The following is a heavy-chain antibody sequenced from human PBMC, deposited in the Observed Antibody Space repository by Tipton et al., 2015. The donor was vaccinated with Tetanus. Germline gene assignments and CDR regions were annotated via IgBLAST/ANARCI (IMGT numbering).Heavy chain of an antibody. V-gene: IGHV3-23*01. CDR2: VSGRGSST. J-gene: IGHJ4*02. CDR3: AKGLWYSSSSYFDY. Sequence: LRLSCAASGFTFRSYAMSWVRQAPGKGLEWVSAVSGRGSSTYYADSVKGRFTISRDSSKSTLYLQMNSLRAEDTAVYYCAKGLWYSSSSYFDYWGQGTLVTVSS. CDR1: GFTFRSYA. D-gene: IGHD6-6*01.